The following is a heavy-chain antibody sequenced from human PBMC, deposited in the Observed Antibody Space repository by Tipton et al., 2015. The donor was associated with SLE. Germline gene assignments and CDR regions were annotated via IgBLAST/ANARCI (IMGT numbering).Heavy chain of an antibody. CDR3: ARDRDLYCSGGSCYSLYFDL. J-gene: IGHJ2*01. CDR2: IYYSGST. D-gene: IGHD2-15*01. V-gene: IGHV4-59*01. Sequence: TLSLTCTVSGGSISSYYWSWIRQPPGKGLEWIGYIYYSGSTNYNPSLKSRVTISVDTSKNQFSLKLSSVTAADTAVYYCARDRDLYCSGGSCYSLYFDLCGRGTLVTVSS. CDR1: GGSISSYY.